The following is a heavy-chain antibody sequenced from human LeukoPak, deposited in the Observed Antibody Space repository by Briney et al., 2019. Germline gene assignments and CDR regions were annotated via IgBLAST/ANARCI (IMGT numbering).Heavy chain of an antibody. CDR3: ARQFRGYSYGGFDY. CDR1: GGSISSYY. V-gene: IGHV4-59*08. D-gene: IGHD5-18*01. Sequence: SETLSLTCTVSGGSISSYYWSWIRQPPGKGLEWIGYIYYSGSTNYSPSLKSRVTISVDTSKNQFSLKLSSVTAADTAVYYCARQFRGYSYGGFDYWGQGTLVTVSS. CDR2: IYYSGST. J-gene: IGHJ4*02.